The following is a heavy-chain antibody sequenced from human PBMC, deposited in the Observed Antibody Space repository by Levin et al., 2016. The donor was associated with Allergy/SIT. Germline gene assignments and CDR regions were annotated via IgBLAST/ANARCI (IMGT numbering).Heavy chain of an antibody. Sequence: WIRQPPGKGLEWVSYISSSSSTIYYADSVKGRFTISRDNAKNSLYLQMNSLRDEDTAVYYCAGDLGDGGNSGGPWYFDYWGQGTLVTVSS. CDR3: AGDLGDGGNSGGPWYFDY. J-gene: IGHJ4*02. CDR2: ISSSSSTI. D-gene: IGHD4-23*01. V-gene: IGHV3-48*02.